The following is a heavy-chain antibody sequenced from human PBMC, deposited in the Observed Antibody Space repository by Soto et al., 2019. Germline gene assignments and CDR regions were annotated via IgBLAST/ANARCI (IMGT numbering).Heavy chain of an antibody. CDR1: GFTFSSYA. D-gene: IGHD3-3*01. Sequence: QVQLVESGGGVVQPGRSLRLSCAASGFTFSSYAMYWVRQAPGKGLEWVAVISYDGNNKYYADSVKGRFTISRDNSKNTLYLQMNSLRAEDTALYYCARDRGVEGLEWVTGYWGQGTLVTVSS. J-gene: IGHJ4*02. CDR2: ISYDGNNK. CDR3: ARDRGVEGLEWVTGY. V-gene: IGHV3-30-3*01.